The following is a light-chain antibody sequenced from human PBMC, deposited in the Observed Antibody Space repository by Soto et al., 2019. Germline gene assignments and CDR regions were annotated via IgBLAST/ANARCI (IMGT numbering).Light chain of an antibody. J-gene: IGLJ2*01. Sequence: QSVLTQPPSVSGAPGQRVTISCTGSTSNIGAGYEVHWYQHLPGTAPKLLIYGNSNRPSGVPDRFSGSNSGTSASLAITGVQGWEWGEYYRPAFYNHPSGSVFGGGTKLTVL. CDR2: GNS. V-gene: IGLV1-40*01. CDR3: PAFYNHPSGSV. CDR1: TSNIGAGYE.